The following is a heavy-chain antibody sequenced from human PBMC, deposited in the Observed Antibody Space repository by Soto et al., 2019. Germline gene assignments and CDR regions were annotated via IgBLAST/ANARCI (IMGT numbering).Heavy chain of an antibody. D-gene: IGHD6-19*01. V-gene: IGHV3-21*01. CDR3: ARDPPGVRGCPHY. CDR2: ISSSSSYI. CDR1: GFTFSSYG. Sequence: LRLSCSASGFTFSSYGMNWVLQSPGKGLEWVSSISSSSSYIYYADSVKGRFTISRDNAKNSLYLQMSSLRAEDTAVYYCARDPPGVRGCPHYWGQGTLVTVSS. J-gene: IGHJ4*02.